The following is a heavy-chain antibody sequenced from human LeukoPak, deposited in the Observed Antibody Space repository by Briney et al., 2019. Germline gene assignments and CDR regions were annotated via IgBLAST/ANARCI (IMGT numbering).Heavy chain of an antibody. CDR3: ARRRQRHPRGAAKDDAFDI. Sequence: PSETLCLTCTVSGGSISSYYWSWIRQPAGEGLEWIGRIYTSGSTNYNPSLKSRVTMSVDTSKNQFSLKLSSVTAADTAVYYCARRRQRHPRGAAKDDAFDIWGQGTMVTVSS. CDR2: IYTSGST. V-gene: IGHV4-4*07. CDR1: GGSISSYY. J-gene: IGHJ3*02. D-gene: IGHD3-10*01.